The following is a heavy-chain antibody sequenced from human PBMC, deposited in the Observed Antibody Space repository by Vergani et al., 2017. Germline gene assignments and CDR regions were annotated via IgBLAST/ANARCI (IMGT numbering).Heavy chain of an antibody. CDR1: GFTFSSYG. CDR2: ISYDGSNK. J-gene: IGHJ4*02. CDR3: AKASGIAVDHFDY. D-gene: IGHD6-19*01. Sequence: QVQLVESGGGVVQPGRSLRLSCAASGFTFSSYGMHWVRQAPGKGLEWVAVISYDGSNKYYADSVKGRFTISRDNSKNTLYLQMNSLRAEDTAVYYCAKASGIAVDHFDYWGQGTLVTVSS. V-gene: IGHV3-30*18.